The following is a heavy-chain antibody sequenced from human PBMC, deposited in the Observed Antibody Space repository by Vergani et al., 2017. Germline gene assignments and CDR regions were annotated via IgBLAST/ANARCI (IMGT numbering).Heavy chain of an antibody. V-gene: IGHV4-39*01. D-gene: IGHD3-16*01. J-gene: IGHJ2*01. CDR1: GGSISSSSYY. CDR2: IYYSGST. CDR3: ARRLHWYWYFDL. Sequence: QLQLPESGPGLVKPSETLSLTCTVSGGSISSSSYYWGWIRQPPGKGLEWIGSIYYSGSTYYNPSLKSRVTISVDTSKNQFSLKLSSVTAADTAVYYCARRLHWYWYFDLWGRGTLVTVSS.